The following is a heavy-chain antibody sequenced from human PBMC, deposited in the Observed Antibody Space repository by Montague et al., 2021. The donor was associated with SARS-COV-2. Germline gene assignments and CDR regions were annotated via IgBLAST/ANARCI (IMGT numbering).Heavy chain of an antibody. D-gene: IGHD6-19*01. CDR3: ARDLPSFFLGIAVAGPFDP. CDR1: GFTFRSYY. J-gene: IGHJ5*02. CDR2: ISGSSSYI. Sequence: SLRLSCAAAGFTFRSYYMNWVRQAPGKGLEWVSSISGSSSYIYYAASVKGRFTISRDNAKNSLYLQMNSLRAEDTAVYYCARDLPSFFLGIAVAGPFDPWGQGTLVTVSS. V-gene: IGHV3-21*01.